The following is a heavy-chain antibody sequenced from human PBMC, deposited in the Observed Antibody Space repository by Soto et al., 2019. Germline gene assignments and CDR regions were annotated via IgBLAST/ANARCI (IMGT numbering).Heavy chain of an antibody. CDR3: AAAPLNYGFWSVTVYGMDV. D-gene: IGHD3-3*01. CDR2: IVVGSGNT. Sequence: ASVKVSCKASGFTFTSSAVQWVRQARGQRLEWIGWIVVGSGNTNYAQKFQERVTITRDMSTSTAYMELSSLRSEDTAVYYCAAAPLNYGFWSVTVYGMDVWGQGTTVTVSS. J-gene: IGHJ6*02. CDR1: GFTFTSSA. V-gene: IGHV1-58*01.